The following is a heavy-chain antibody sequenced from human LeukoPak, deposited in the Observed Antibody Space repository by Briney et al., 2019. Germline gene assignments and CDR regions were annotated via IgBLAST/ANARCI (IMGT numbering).Heavy chain of an antibody. Sequence: GGSLRLSCAASGFTFSSYGMHWVRQAPGKGLEWVAVIWYDGSNKYYADSVKGRFTISRDNSKNTLYLQMNSLRAEDTAVYYCARDGSGYYYEGENFDYWGQGTLVTVSS. V-gene: IGHV3-33*01. CDR2: IWYDGSNK. CDR3: ARDGSGYYYEGENFDY. CDR1: GFTFSSYG. J-gene: IGHJ4*02. D-gene: IGHD3-22*01.